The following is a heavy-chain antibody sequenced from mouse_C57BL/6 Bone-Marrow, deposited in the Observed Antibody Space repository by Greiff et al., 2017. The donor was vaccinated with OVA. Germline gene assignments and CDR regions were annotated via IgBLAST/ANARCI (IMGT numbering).Heavy chain of an antibody. Sequence: VQLQQSGAELARPGASVKMSCKASGYTFTSYTMHWVKQRPGQGLEWIGYINPSSGYTKYNQKFKDKATLTADKSSSTAYMQLSSLTSEDSAVYYCAFYGYDEGFAYWDQGTLVTVSA. J-gene: IGHJ3*01. CDR2: INPSSGYT. V-gene: IGHV1-4*01. CDR3: AFYGYDEGFAY. CDR1: GYTFTSYT. D-gene: IGHD2-2*01.